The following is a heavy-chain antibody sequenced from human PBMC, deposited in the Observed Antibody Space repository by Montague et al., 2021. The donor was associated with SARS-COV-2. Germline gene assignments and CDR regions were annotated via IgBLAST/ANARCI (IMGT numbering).Heavy chain of an antibody. CDR2: INHSGST. Sequence: SETLSLTCAVYGGSFSGYYWSWIRQPPGKGLEWIGEINHSGSTKYNPSLKSRVTISVDTSKNQFSLKLSSVTAADTAVYYCARGTKRLFTYDYDNSGYASDDWGQGTPVTVSS. D-gene: IGHD3-22*01. CDR3: ARGTKRLFTYDYDNSGYASDD. V-gene: IGHV4-34*01. CDR1: GGSFSGYY. J-gene: IGHJ4*02.